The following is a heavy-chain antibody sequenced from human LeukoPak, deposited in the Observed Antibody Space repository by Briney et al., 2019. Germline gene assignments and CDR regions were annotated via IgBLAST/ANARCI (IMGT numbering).Heavy chain of an antibody. J-gene: IGHJ4*02. CDR3: ATLTPYIAVAGSLSPPFDY. V-gene: IGHV1-46*03. D-gene: IGHD6-19*01. CDR2: INPSGGST. Sequence: ASVKVSCKASGYTFTSYYMHWVRQAPGQGLEWMGIINPSGGSTSYAQKFQGRVTMTRDTSTSTVYMELSSLRSEDTAVYCCATLTPYIAVAGSLSPPFDYWGQGTLVTVSS. CDR1: GYTFTSYY.